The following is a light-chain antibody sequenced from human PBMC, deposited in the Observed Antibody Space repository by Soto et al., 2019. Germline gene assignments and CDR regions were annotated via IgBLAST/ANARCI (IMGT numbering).Light chain of an antibody. J-gene: IGLJ3*02. V-gene: IGLV2-14*01. CDR1: SSDIGTYNS. Sequence: QSALTQPASVSGATGQSITISCTGTSSDIGTYNSVSWYQHHPGKAPTLLIFEVIDRPSGGSDRFSGSKSGNTASLTISGLQPEDEAEYYCCSYTPTYPLVFGGGTKVTVL. CDR3: CSYTPTYPLV. CDR2: EVI.